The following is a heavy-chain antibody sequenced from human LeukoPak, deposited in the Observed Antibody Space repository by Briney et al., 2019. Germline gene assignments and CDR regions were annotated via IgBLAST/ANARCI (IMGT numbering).Heavy chain of an antibody. Sequence: SETLSLTCTVSGASISNYYWSWIRQPPGKGLECIGYVSYSGRTNHNPSLKSRVTISADTSKNQFSLKLTSVTAADTAMYYCARELGATEVNYGMDVWGQGTTVTVSS. CDR3: ARELGATEVNYGMDV. V-gene: IGHV4-59*01. J-gene: IGHJ6*02. CDR1: GASISNYY. CDR2: VSYSGRT. D-gene: IGHD1-26*01.